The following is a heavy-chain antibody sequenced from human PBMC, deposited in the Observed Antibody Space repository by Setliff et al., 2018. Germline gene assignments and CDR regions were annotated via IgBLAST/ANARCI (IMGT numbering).Heavy chain of an antibody. CDR3: ARDHFRNSGGLYC. CDR1: GFTFRSYA. Sequence: LRLSCAASGFTFRSYAMSWVRQAPGKGLEWVSGVSGTGGITYYADSVKGRFTISRDNSKNTLYLQMSSLRPDDAAMYYCARDHFRNSGGLYCWGQGTLVTVSS. J-gene: IGHJ4*02. CDR2: VSGTGGIT. D-gene: IGHD2-15*01. V-gene: IGHV3-23*01.